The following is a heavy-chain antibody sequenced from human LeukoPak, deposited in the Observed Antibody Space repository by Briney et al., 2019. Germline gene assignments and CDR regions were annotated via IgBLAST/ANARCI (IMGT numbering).Heavy chain of an antibody. Sequence: GASVKVSCKASGYTFTGYYMHWVRQAPGQGLEWMGWINPNSGGTNYAQKFQGRVTMTRDTSISTAYMELSRLRSDDTAVYYCARPYCFASGGSCLGRNFDYWGQGTLVTVSS. J-gene: IGHJ4*02. D-gene: IGHD2-15*01. V-gene: IGHV1-2*02. CDR1: GYTFTGYY. CDR3: ARPYCFASGGSCLGRNFDY. CDR2: INPNSGGT.